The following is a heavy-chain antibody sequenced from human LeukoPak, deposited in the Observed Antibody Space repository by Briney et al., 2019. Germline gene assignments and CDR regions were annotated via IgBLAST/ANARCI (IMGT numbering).Heavy chain of an antibody. CDR3: ARGRSYEYGDYDY. J-gene: IGHJ4*02. V-gene: IGHV4-30-2*01. CDR2: IDPSGTT. Sequence: SQTLSLTCTASGDSISSGGNYWSWVRQPPGRGLEWIGEIDPSGTTNYNPSLKSRVTVPVDTCKNQFSLNLNSVTAADTAIYYCARGRSYEYGDYDYWGQGTLVTVSS. CDR1: GDSISSGGNY. D-gene: IGHD4-17*01.